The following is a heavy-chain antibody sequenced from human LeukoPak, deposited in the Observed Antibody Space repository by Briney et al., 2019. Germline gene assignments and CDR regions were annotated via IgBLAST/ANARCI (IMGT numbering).Heavy chain of an antibody. J-gene: IGHJ5*02. V-gene: IGHV1-2*02. Sequence: ASVKVTCKASGYTFTGYYMHWVRQAPGQGLEWMGWINPNSGGTNYAQKFQGRVTMTRDTSISTAYMELSRLRSDDTAVYYCARTNYYDSSGYDPWGQGTLVTVSS. D-gene: IGHD3-22*01. CDR3: ARTNYYDSSGYDP. CDR2: INPNSGGT. CDR1: GYTFTGYY.